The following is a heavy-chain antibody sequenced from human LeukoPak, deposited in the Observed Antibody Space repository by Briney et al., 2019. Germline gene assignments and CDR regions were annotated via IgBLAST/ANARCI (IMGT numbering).Heavy chain of an antibody. Sequence: GGSLRLSCAASGFTFSSYGMHWVRQAPGKGLEWEAVISYDGSNKYYADSVKGRFTISRDNSKNTLYLQTNSLRPEDTAVYYCAKDRYYYDSSNYYPPIDFDYWGQGTLVTVSS. CDR2: ISYDGSNK. V-gene: IGHV3-30*18. CDR1: GFTFSSYG. D-gene: IGHD3-22*01. J-gene: IGHJ4*02. CDR3: AKDRYYYDSSNYYPPIDFDY.